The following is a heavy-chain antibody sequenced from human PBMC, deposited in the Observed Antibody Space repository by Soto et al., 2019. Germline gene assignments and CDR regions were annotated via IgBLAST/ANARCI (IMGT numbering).Heavy chain of an antibody. D-gene: IGHD3-22*01. CDR1: GFTFSSYG. J-gene: IGHJ4*02. CDR2: IWYDGSNK. V-gene: IGHV3-33*01. Sequence: PVGSLRLSCAASGFTFSSYGMHWVRQAPGKGLEWVAVIWYDGSNKYYADSVKGRFTISRDNSKNTLYLQMNSLRAEDTAVYYCARDETYYYDSSGYHPLDYWGQGTLVNVSS. CDR3: ARDETYYYDSSGYHPLDY.